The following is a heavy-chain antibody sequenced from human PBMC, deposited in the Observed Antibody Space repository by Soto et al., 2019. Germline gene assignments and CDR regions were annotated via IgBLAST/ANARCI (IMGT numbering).Heavy chain of an antibody. J-gene: IGHJ4*02. CDR2: ISAHNGNT. Sequence: QVHLVQSGAEVKKPGASVKVSCKGSGYAFTTYGITWVRQAPGQGLEWMGWISAHNGNTNYAQKLQGRVTVTRDTFTSSDYMELSSLRSDDSAVYSCARGRYGDYWGQGALVTVSS. V-gene: IGHV1-18*01. D-gene: IGHD1-1*01. CDR3: ARGRYGDY. CDR1: GYAFTTYG.